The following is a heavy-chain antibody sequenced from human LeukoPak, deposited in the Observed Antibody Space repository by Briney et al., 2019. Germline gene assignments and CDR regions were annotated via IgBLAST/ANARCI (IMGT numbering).Heavy chain of an antibody. J-gene: IGHJ6*02. Sequence: ASVKVSCKASGYTFTSYGISWVRQAPGQGLEWMGWISAYNGNTNYAQKLQGRVTMTTDTSTSTAYMELRSLRSDDTAVYYCARDPKNAYCDILTGPPDVWGQGTTVTVSS. CDR2: ISAYNGNT. D-gene: IGHD3-9*01. V-gene: IGHV1-18*01. CDR3: ARDPKNAYCDILTGPPDV. CDR1: GYTFTSYG.